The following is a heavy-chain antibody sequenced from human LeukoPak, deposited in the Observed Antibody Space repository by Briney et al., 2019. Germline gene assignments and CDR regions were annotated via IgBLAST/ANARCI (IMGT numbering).Heavy chain of an antibody. Sequence: PSETLSLTCTVSGYSISSGYYWGWIRQPPGKGLEWIGSIYHSGSTYCNPSLKSRVTISVDTSKNQFSLKLSSVTAADTAVYYCARATEDVDIVVTTTLDYWGQGTLVTVSS. CDR2: IYHSGST. CDR3: ARATEDVDIVVTTTLDY. J-gene: IGHJ4*02. CDR1: GYSISSGYY. V-gene: IGHV4-38-2*02. D-gene: IGHD5-12*01.